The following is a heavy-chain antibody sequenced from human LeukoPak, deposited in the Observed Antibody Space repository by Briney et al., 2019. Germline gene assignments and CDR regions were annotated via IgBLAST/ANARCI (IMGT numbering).Heavy chain of an antibody. CDR3: AKDLTRYFDF. J-gene: IGHJ4*02. CDR2: ISYSGST. V-gene: IGHV4-59*01. CDR1: IGSISNYY. Sequence: SETLSLTCTVSIGSISNYYWSWIRQPPGKGLEWIGSISYSGSTNYNPSLKSRVTISVDTSKNQFSLKLSSVTAADTAVYYCAKDLTRYFDFWGQGNLVNVSS.